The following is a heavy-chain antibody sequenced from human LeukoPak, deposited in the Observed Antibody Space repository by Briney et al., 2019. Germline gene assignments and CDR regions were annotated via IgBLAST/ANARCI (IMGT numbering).Heavy chain of an antibody. V-gene: IGHV3-7*01. Sequence: GGSLRLSCAASGFTFSSYWMSWVRQAPGKGLEWVANIKQDGSEKYYVGSVKGRFTISRDNAKNSLYLQMNSLRAEDTAVYYCAREGAYGSGSYSDYFDYWGQGTLVTVSS. D-gene: IGHD3-10*01. CDR3: AREGAYGSGSYSDYFDY. J-gene: IGHJ4*02. CDR1: GFTFSSYW. CDR2: IKQDGSEK.